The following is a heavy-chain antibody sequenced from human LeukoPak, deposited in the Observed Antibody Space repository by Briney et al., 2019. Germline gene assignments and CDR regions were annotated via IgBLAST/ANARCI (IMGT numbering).Heavy chain of an antibody. CDR1: GGSISSYY. J-gene: IGHJ4*02. Sequence: SETLSLTCTVSGGSISSYYWSWIRQPAGKGLEWIGRIYTSGSTNYNPSLKSRVTMSVDTSKNQFSLKLSSVTAADTAVYYCARGNIAARVDYFDYWGQGTLVTVSS. CDR2: IYTSGST. CDR3: ARGNIAARVDYFDY. D-gene: IGHD6-6*01. V-gene: IGHV4-4*07.